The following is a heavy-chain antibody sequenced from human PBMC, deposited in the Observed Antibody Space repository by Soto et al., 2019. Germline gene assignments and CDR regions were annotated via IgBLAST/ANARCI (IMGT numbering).Heavy chain of an antibody. J-gene: IGHJ4*02. CDR3: ARPDIVAAIGGALDC. D-gene: IGHD5-12*01. Sequence: QVQLVESGGGVVQPGRSLRLSCEASGFTFSNYGMHWVRQAPGKGLEWVAVIWNDGTSRYYADSVKGRFTISRDNSKNTLFLQMINLRAEDTAVYYCARPDIVAAIGGALDCWGQGTLVTVSS. V-gene: IGHV3-33*01. CDR1: GFTFSNYG. CDR2: IWNDGTSR.